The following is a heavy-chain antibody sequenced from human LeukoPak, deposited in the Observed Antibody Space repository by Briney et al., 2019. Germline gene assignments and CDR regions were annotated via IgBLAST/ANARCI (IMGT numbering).Heavy chain of an antibody. J-gene: IGHJ6*03. CDR2: INPNSGGT. D-gene: IGHD5/OR15-5a*01. Sequence: VASVKVSCKASGYTFTGYYMHWVRQASGQGLEWMGWINPNSGGTNYAQKFQGRVTMTRDTSISTAYMELSRLRSDDTAVYYCARGVFVGSHSNYYMDVWGKGTTVTVSS. CDR3: ARGVFVGSHSNYYMDV. V-gene: IGHV1-2*02. CDR1: GYTFTGYY.